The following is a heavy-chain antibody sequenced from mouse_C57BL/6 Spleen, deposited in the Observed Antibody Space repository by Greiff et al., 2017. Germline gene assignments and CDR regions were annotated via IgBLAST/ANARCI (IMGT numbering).Heavy chain of an antibody. CDR3: ARHERSSYWYFDV. J-gene: IGHJ1*03. CDR2: ISSGGSYT. CDR1: GFTFSSYG. V-gene: IGHV5-6*01. Sequence: EVQLVESGGDLVKPGGSLKLSCAASGFTFSSYGMSWVRQTPDKRLEWVATISSGGSYTYYPDSVKGRFTISRDNAKNTLYLQMSSLKSEDTAMYYCARHERSSYWYFDVWGTGTTVTVSS.